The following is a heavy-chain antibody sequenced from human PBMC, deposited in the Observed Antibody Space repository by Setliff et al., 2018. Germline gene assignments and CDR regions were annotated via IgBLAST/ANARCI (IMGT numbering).Heavy chain of an antibody. J-gene: IGHJ5*02. V-gene: IGHV5-51*01. CDR3: ARHRGRATAGTCFDL. Sequence: PGESLKISCQGSGYSFTTYWIGWVRQMPGKGLEWMGIIYPGDSETRYSPSFQGQVTISVDKSISTAYLQWTSLKASDTAMYYCARHRGRATAGTCFDLWGPGTLVTVSS. CDR1: GYSFTTYW. D-gene: IGHD1-1*01. CDR2: IYPGDSET.